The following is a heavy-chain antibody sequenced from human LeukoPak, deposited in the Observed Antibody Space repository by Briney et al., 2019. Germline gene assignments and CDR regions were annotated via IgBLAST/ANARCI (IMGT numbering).Heavy chain of an antibody. V-gene: IGHV4-34*01. J-gene: IGHJ4*02. D-gene: IGHD3-22*01. CDR1: GGSFSGYY. CDR2: INHSGKT. CDR3: ARGYYHDSK. Sequence: SETLSLTCAVYGGSFSGYYWSWIRQPPGKGLEWIGEINHSGKTKYNPSLKSRVTISVDTSKNQFSLKLTSVTAADTAVYYCARGYYHDSKWGQGTLVTVSS.